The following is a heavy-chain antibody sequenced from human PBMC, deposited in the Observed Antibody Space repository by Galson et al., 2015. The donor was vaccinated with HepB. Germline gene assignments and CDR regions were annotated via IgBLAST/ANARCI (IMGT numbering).Heavy chain of an antibody. CDR1: GFTFSSYS. V-gene: IGHV3-48*02. CDR2: ISSSSSTI. CDR3: ARDRTPWCSSTSRYRPYYFDY. J-gene: IGHJ4*02. Sequence: SLRLSCAASGFTFSSYSMNWVRQAPGKGLEWVSYISSSSSTIYYADSVKGRFTISRDNAKNSLYLQMNSLRDEDTAVYYCARDRTPWCSSTSRYRPYYFDYWGQGTLVTVSS. D-gene: IGHD2-2*01.